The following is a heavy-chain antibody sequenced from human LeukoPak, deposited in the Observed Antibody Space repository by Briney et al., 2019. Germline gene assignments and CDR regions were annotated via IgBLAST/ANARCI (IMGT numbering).Heavy chain of an antibody. CDR3: ARGLSSGWYVVLDY. J-gene: IGHJ4*02. D-gene: IGHD6-19*01. V-gene: IGHV4-34*01. Sequence: SETLSLTCAVYGGSFSGYYWSWIRQPPGKGLEWIGEINHSGSTNYNPSLKSRVTISVDTSKNQFPLKLSSVTVADTAVYYCARGLSSGWYVVLDYWGQGTLVTVSS. CDR2: INHSGST. CDR1: GGSFSGYY.